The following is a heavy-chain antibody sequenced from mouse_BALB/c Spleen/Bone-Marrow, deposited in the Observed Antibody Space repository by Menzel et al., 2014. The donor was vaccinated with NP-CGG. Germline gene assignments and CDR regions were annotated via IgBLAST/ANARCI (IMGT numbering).Heavy chain of an antibody. CDR1: GYTFTSYY. D-gene: IGHD2-1*01. CDR2: INPSNGGT. CDR3: TRSNGNWFAY. V-gene: IGHV1S81*02. Sequence: QVQLQQSGAELVKPGASVKLSCKACGYTFTSYYIYWVKQRPGQGLEWIGEINPSNGGTNFNEKFKSKATLTVDKSSSTAYMQLSSLTSEDSAVYYCTRSNGNWFAYWGQGTLVTVSA. J-gene: IGHJ3*01.